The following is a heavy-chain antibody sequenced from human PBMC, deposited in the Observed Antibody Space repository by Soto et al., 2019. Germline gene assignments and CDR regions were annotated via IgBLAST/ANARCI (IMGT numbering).Heavy chain of an antibody. CDR1: GFSFRSYS. J-gene: IGHJ4*02. Sequence: EEQLVESGGGLVQRGGSLRLSCEASGFSFRSYSMNWVRQAPGKGLEWVSYISTSGGTIYYADSVKGRFTISRDNVKKSLFLQMDSLRDEDTAVYYCARDRMRWTEIFTGYLDYSDYWGQGTLVTVSS. CDR2: ISTSGGTI. D-gene: IGHD3-9*01. CDR3: ARDRMRWTEIFTGYLDYSDY. V-gene: IGHV3-48*02.